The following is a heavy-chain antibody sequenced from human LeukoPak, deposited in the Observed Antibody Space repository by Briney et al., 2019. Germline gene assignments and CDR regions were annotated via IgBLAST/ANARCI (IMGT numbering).Heavy chain of an antibody. Sequence: SETLSLTCTVSGGSISSSSYYWGWIRQPPGKGLEWIGSMYHSGSTYYNPSLKSRVTISVDTSKNQFSLKLSSVTAADTAVYYCARALRLDYWGQGTLVTVSS. J-gene: IGHJ4*02. V-gene: IGHV4-39*07. CDR2: MYHSGST. CDR1: GGSISSSSYY. D-gene: IGHD4-17*01. CDR3: ARALRLDY.